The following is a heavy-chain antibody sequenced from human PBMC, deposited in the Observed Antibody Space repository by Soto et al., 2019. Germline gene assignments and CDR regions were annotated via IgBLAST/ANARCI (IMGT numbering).Heavy chain of an antibody. D-gene: IGHD6-19*01. CDR3: ARTLRAVSGTNYYYYGMDV. Sequence: RGESLKISCKGSGYSFASYWISWVRQMPGKGLEWMGRIDPSDSYTNYSPSFPGHVTISADKSISTDYLQWSSLKASDTGMYYCARTLRAVSGTNYYYYGMDVWGQGTSVSVSS. V-gene: IGHV5-10-1*01. CDR2: IDPSDSYT. J-gene: IGHJ6*02. CDR1: GYSFASYW.